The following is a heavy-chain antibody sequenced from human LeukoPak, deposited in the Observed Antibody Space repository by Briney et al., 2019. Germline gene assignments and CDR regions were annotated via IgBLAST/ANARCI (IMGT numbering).Heavy chain of an antibody. V-gene: IGHV1-69*04. Sequence: ASVKVSCKASGGTFSSYAISWVRQAPGQGLEWMGRIIPILGIANYAQKFQGRVTITADKSTSTAYMELSSLRSEDTAVYYCARGYMATGYAFDIWGQGTMVTVPS. D-gene: IGHD3-9*01. CDR3: ARGYMATGYAFDI. CDR2: IIPILGIA. CDR1: GGTFSSYA. J-gene: IGHJ3*02.